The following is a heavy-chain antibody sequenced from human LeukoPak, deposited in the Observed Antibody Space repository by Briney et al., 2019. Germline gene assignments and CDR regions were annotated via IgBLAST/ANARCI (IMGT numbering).Heavy chain of an antibody. D-gene: IGHD3-22*01. CDR1: GGSLSGYY. Sequence: SETLSLTCAVYGGSLSGYYWSWIRQPPGKGLEWIGEINHRGSTNYNPPLKSRVTISVDTSKNQFSLKLSSVTAADTAVYYCARDLGQYYDTSDNWFDPWGQGTLVTVSS. J-gene: IGHJ5*02. CDR2: INHRGST. V-gene: IGHV4-34*01. CDR3: ARDLGQYYDTSDNWFDP.